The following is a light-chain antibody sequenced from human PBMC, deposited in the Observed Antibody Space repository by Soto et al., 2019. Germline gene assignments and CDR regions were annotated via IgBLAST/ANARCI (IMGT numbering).Light chain of an antibody. CDR3: QQSYNSPPIT. CDR2: AAS. V-gene: IGKV1-39*01. Sequence: DIQMTQSPSSLSASLGDRVTIXCLAGQNIFSSLNWYQQKPGKAPKLRIYAASSLQSGVPSRFSGSGSGTDFTLTITSLQPEDFATYYCQQSYNSPPITFGQGTRLEIK. CDR1: QNIFSS. J-gene: IGKJ5*01.